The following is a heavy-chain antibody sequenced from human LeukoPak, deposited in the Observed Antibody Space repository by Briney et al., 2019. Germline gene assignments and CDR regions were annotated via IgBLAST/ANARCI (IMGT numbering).Heavy chain of an antibody. J-gene: IGHJ4*02. CDR1: GYSFSGYW. CDR3: ARGDYDILTTCPTHDY. V-gene: IGHV5-51*01. Sequence: GESLKISCKDSGYSFSGYWIGWVRQMPGKGLEWMGIIYPGDSDTRYSPSFQGQVTISADKSISTAYLQWSSLKASDTAMYYCARGDYDILTTCPTHDYWGQGTLVTVSS. CDR2: IYPGDSDT. D-gene: IGHD3-9*01.